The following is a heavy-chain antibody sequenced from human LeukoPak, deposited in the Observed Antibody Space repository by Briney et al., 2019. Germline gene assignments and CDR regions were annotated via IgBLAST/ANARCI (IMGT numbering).Heavy chain of an antibody. V-gene: IGHV1-46*01. CDR3: ARSGGDAIRPFDY. Sequence: ASVKVSCKASGYTFTSYFIHWVRQAPGQGLEWMGIINPSGGSTRYAQRFQGRVTMTRDTSTSTVYMEMSSLRSEDTAVYYCARSGGDAIRPFDYWGQGTLVTVSS. CDR2: INPSGGST. J-gene: IGHJ4*02. CDR1: GYTFTSYF. D-gene: IGHD2-21*02.